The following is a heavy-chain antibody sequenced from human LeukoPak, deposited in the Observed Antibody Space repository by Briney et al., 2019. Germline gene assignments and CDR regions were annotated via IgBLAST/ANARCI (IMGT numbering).Heavy chain of an antibody. CDR3: ASFYYDSSGYSDN. J-gene: IGHJ4*02. CDR1: GGSFSGYY. V-gene: IGHV4-34*01. Sequence: SSETLSLTCAVYGGSFSGYYWSWIRQPPGKGLEWIGEIDHSGSTNYNPSLKSRVTISVDTSKNQFSLKLSSVTAADTAVYYCASFYYDSSGYSDNWGQGTLVTVSS. D-gene: IGHD3-22*01. CDR2: IDHSGST.